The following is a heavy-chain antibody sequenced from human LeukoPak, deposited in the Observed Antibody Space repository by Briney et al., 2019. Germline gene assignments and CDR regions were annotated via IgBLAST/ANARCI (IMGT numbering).Heavy chain of an antibody. D-gene: IGHD3-16*01. Sequence: SETLSLTCTVSGGSISSYYWSWIRQPAGKGLEWIGRIYTSGSTNYNPSLKSRVTMSVDTSKNQFSLKLSSVTAADTAVYYCASTPVTCYDYIWGSSSDAFDIWGQGTMVAVSS. CDR2: IYTSGST. V-gene: IGHV4-4*07. J-gene: IGHJ3*02. CDR3: ASTPVTCYDYIWGSSSDAFDI. CDR1: GGSISSYY.